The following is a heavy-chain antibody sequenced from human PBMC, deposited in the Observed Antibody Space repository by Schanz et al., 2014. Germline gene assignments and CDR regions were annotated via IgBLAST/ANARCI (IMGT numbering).Heavy chain of an antibody. J-gene: IGHJ6*02. CDR2: LDLEDGEI. D-gene: IGHD3-10*01. V-gene: IGHV1-24*01. CDR3: ATAEDASGSYGLPACGV. CDR1: GYTLSKLS. Sequence: QVPLVQSGAEVKKAGASVKVSCTVSGYTLSKLSIHWVRQAPGKGLEWMGGLDLEDGEIVYAEQLKGRVPMTDDTATATAYMELSSLRSQATAVYYCATAEDASGSYGLPACGVWGQGTTVIVSS.